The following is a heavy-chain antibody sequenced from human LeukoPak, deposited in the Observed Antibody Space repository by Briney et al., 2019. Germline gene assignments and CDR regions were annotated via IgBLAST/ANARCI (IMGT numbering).Heavy chain of an antibody. CDR3: ARGGSPYVLRGYSSSGNWFDP. CDR2: IYPGDSDT. D-gene: IGHD6-13*01. V-gene: IGHV5-51*01. Sequence: GESLKISCKGSGYSFTSYWIGWVRQMPGKGLEWMGIIYPGDSDTRYSPSFQGQVTISADKSISTAYLQWSSLKASDTAMYYCARGGSPYVLRGYSSSGNWFDPWGQGTLVTVSS. CDR1: GYSFTSYW. J-gene: IGHJ5*02.